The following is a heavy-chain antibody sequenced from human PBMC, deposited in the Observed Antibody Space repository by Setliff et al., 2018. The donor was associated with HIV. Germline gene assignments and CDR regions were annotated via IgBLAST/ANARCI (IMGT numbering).Heavy chain of an antibody. J-gene: IGHJ6*02. CDR1: GYTFTSYG. D-gene: IGHD6-13*01. CDR2: ISAYSGNT. V-gene: IGHV1-18*01. Sequence: ASVKVSCKASGYTFTSYGISWVRQAPGQGLEWMGWISAYSGNTNYAQKLQGRVTMTTDTSTSTAYMELRSLRSDDTAVYYCARVPYLEQLTYYYYYGMDVWGQGTTVTVSS. CDR3: ARVPYLEQLTYYYYYGMDV.